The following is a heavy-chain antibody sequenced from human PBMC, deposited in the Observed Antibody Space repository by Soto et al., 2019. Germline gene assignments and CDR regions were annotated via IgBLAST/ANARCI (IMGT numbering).Heavy chain of an antibody. D-gene: IGHD3-3*01. J-gene: IGHJ4*02. CDR1: GDSVSSNSAA. Sequence: PSQTLSLTCAISGDSVSSNSAAWNWIRQSPSRGLEWLGRTYYRSKWYNDYAVSVKSRITINPDTSKNQFSLQLNSVTPEDTAVYYCARAEGLTYYDFWSGYYLDFDYWGQGTLVTVSS. CDR2: TYYRSKWYN. CDR3: ARAEGLTYYDFWSGYYLDFDY. V-gene: IGHV6-1*01.